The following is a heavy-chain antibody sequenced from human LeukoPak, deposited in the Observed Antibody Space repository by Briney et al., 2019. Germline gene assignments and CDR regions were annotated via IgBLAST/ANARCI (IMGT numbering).Heavy chain of an antibody. V-gene: IGHV4-39*07. J-gene: IGHJ4*02. CDR3: ARAHYDDSSGYHSHIDY. D-gene: IGHD3-22*01. CDR2: IYYSGST. CDR1: GGSISSSSYY. Sequence: SETLSLTCTVSGGSISSSSYYWGWIRQPPGKGLEWIGSIYYSGSTYYNPSLKSRVTISVDTSKNQFSLKLSSVTAADTAVYYCARAHYDDSSGYHSHIDYWGQGTLVTVSS.